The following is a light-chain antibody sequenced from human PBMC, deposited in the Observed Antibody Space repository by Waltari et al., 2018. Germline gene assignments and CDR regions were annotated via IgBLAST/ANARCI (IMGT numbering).Light chain of an antibody. Sequence: QSLLTQPPSVSGAPGQRVTISCTGSSSNFAHLDVHWYHQLPGQAPKLLIFAGNNRPAGVPDRFAGSKAGTSASLAIPGLQPDDEGDYYCQSYDNRLSYVFGSGTKVTVL. J-gene: IGLJ1*01. CDR2: AGN. CDR3: QSYDNRLSYV. V-gene: IGLV1-40*01. CDR1: SSNFAHLD.